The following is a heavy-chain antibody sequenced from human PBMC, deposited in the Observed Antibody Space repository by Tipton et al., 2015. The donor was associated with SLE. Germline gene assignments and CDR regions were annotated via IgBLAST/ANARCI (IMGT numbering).Heavy chain of an antibody. D-gene: IGHD5-18*01. CDR1: GGSFSGYY. J-gene: IGHJ6*03. CDR3: ARGKAVRGYSYGLGGYYYYMDV. CDR2: INHSGST. Sequence: GSLRLSCAVYGGSFSGYYWSWIRQPPGKGLEWIGEINHSGSTNYNPSLKSRVTISVDTSKNQFSLKLSSVTAADTAVYYCARGKAVRGYSYGLGGYYYYMDVWGKGTTVTVSS. V-gene: IGHV4-34*01.